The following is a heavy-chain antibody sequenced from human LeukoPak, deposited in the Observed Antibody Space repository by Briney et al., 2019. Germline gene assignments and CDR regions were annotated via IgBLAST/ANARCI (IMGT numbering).Heavy chain of an antibody. D-gene: IGHD5-24*01. J-gene: IGHJ4*02. Sequence: GRSLRLSCAASGFTFSTYAMHWVRQAPGKGLERVANIKEDGSEKYYVDSVRGRFTISRDNAKNSMYLEMNSLRAEDTAVYYCARDRGWQQFDYWGQGTLVTVSS. CDR2: IKEDGSEK. CDR1: GFTFSTYA. V-gene: IGHV3-7*01. CDR3: ARDRGWQQFDY.